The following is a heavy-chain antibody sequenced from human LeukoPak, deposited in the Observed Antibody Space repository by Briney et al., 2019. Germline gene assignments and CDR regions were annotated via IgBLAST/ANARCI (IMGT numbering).Heavy chain of an antibody. Sequence: ASVKVSCKASGYTFTGYYMHWVRQAPGQGLEWMGWINPNSGGTNYAQKFQGRVTMTRGTSISTAYMELSSLRSEDTAVYYCARTLRPGDLNYYMDVWGKGTTVTVSS. J-gene: IGHJ6*03. CDR3: ARTLRPGDLNYYMDV. CDR2: INPNSGGT. CDR1: GYTFTGYY. V-gene: IGHV1-2*02.